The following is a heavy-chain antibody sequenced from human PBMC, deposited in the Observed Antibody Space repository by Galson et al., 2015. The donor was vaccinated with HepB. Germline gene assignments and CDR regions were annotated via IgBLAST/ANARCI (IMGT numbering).Heavy chain of an antibody. CDR3: LIFPNPSTVNYYYYYMDV. J-gene: IGHJ6*03. CDR2: ISAYNGNT. V-gene: IGHV1-18*04. D-gene: IGHD4-17*01. CDR1: GYTFTSYG. Sequence: SVKVSCKASGYTFTSYGISWVRQAPGQGLEWMGWISAYNGNTNYAQKLQGRVTMTTDTSTSTAYMELSSLRSEDTAVYYCLIFPNPSTVNYYYYYMDVWGKGTTVTVSS.